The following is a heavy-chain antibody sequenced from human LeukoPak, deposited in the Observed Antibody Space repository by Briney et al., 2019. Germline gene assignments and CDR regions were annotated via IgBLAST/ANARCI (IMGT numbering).Heavy chain of an antibody. CDR2: ISGSGGST. CDR3: AKAGLYCSGGSCYDWFDP. Sequence: GGSLRLSCVACRFTFSSYAMSWVRQAPGKGLEWVSAISGSGGSTYYADSVKGRFTIPRENSKNTLYLQMNSLRAEDTAVYYCAKAGLYCSGGSCYDWFDPWGQGTLVTV. J-gene: IGHJ5*02. V-gene: IGHV3-23*01. D-gene: IGHD2-15*01. CDR1: RFTFSSYA.